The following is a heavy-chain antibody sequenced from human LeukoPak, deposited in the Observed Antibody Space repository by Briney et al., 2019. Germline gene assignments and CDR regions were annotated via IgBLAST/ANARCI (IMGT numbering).Heavy chain of an antibody. Sequence: GGSLRLSCAASGFTFSSYSMNWVRQAPGKGLEWVSSISSSSTYIHYADSVKGRFTISRDNAKNSLYLQMNSLRADDRAVYYCARDHRYCSGGSCYWESYYYYYMDVWGKGTTVTASS. CDR3: ARDHRYCSGGSCYWESYYYYYMDV. D-gene: IGHD2-15*01. CDR2: ISSSSTYI. V-gene: IGHV3-21*01. J-gene: IGHJ6*03. CDR1: GFTFSSYS.